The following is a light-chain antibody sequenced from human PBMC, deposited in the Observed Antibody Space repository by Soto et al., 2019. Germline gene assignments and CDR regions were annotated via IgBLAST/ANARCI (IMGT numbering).Light chain of an antibody. Sequence: EIVMTQSPATLSVSPGERATLSCRASQSVSSKLAWYQQKPGQAPRLLIYGASTRATGIPARFSGSGSGTEFTLTSSSLQSEDLAVYYCQQYNNWPLTFGGGTKVEIK. CDR2: GAS. CDR3: QQYNNWPLT. V-gene: IGKV3-15*01. J-gene: IGKJ4*01. CDR1: QSVSSK.